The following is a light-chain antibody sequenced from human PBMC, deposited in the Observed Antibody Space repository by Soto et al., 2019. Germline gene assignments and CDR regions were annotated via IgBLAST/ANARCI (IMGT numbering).Light chain of an antibody. CDR3: SSYAGYNYAV. CDR2: EVD. Sequence: QSALTQPPSASGSPGQSVTISCTGTSSDVGGYEYVSWYQQHPGKAPKLIIYEVDKRPSGVPDRFSGSKSGNTASLTVSGLQTEDEAEYYCSSYAGYNYAVFGGGNQLTVL. CDR1: SSDVGGYEY. V-gene: IGLV2-8*01. J-gene: IGLJ7*01.